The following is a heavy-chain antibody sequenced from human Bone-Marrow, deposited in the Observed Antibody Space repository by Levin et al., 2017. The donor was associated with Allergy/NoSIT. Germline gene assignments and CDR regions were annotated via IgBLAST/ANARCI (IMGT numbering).Heavy chain of an antibody. D-gene: IGHD6-19*01. V-gene: IGHV1-2*02. J-gene: IGHJ4*02. CDR1: GSTFTAYY. CDR2: ISPDSGGT. Sequence: GGSLRLSCEASGSTFTAYYIHWVRQAPGQGLEWMGWISPDSGGTNHAQKFQGRVTMTRDTSISTVYLELSRLTSDDSAIYYCATSSPGSGRSPFDYWGQGTLVTVSS. CDR3: ATSSPGSGRSPFDY.